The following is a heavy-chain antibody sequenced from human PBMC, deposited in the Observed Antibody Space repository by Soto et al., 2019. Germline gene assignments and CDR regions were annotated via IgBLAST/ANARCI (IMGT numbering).Heavy chain of an antibody. CDR1: GYSFTSYW. CDR3: ARRVVYWRSLGPYYLDF. D-gene: IGHD3-3*01. Sequence: GESLKISCKGSGYSFTSYWIGWVRQMPGKGLEWMGIIYPGDSDTRYSPSFQGQVTISADKSISTAYLQWSSLKASDTAMYYCARRVVYWRSLGPYYLDFSRQGTLDIVSA. CDR2: IYPGDSDT. J-gene: IGHJ4*02. V-gene: IGHV5-51*01.